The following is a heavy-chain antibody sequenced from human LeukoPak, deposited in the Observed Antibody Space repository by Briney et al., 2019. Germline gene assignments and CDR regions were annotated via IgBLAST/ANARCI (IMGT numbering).Heavy chain of an antibody. CDR1: GGSISSSSYY. CDR2: MYSSGST. Sequence: ASETLSLTCTVSGGSISSSSYYWGWIRQPPGKGLEWIGSMYSSGSTYYNPSLKSRVTISVDTSKNQFSLKLSSVTAADTAVYYCARRRSYGSYYMDVWGKGTTVTVSS. D-gene: IGHD5-18*01. J-gene: IGHJ6*03. V-gene: IGHV4-39*07. CDR3: ARRRSYGSYYMDV.